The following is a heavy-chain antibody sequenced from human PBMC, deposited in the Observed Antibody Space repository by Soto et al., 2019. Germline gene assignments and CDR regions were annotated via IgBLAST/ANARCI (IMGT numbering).Heavy chain of an antibody. CDR2: IIPIFGTA. V-gene: IGHV1-69*06. CDR1: GGTFSSYA. D-gene: IGHD6-19*01. CDR3: AXCNAPWYSSGCPQGFDP. J-gene: IGHJ5*02. Sequence: ASVKVSCKASGGTFSSYAISWVRQAPGQGLEWMGGIIPIFGTANYAQKFQGRVTITADKSTSTACMELSSLRSEDTAVYYCAXCNAPWYSSGCPQGFDPWGQGTLVTVSS.